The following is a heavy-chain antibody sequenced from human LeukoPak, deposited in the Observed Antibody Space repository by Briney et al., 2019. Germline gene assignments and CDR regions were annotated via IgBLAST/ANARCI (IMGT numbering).Heavy chain of an antibody. V-gene: IGHV4-34*01. J-gene: IGHJ4*02. CDR1: GGSFSGYY. CDR2: INHSGST. D-gene: IGHD6-19*01. Sequence: SSETLSLTCAVYGGSFSGYYWSWIRQPPGKGLEWIGEINHSGSTNYSPSLKSRVTISVDTSKNQFSLKLSSVTAADTAVYYCASTKLGYSSGWHWGQGILVTVSS. CDR3: ASTKLGYSSGWH.